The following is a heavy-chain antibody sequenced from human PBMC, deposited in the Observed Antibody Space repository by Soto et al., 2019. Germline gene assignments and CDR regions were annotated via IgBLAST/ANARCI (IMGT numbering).Heavy chain of an antibody. D-gene: IGHD3-9*01. CDR3: ARDREGRYLDPSWWFDP. CDR1: GYTFTSYG. CDR2: ISAYNGNT. V-gene: IGHV1-18*01. Sequence: ASVKVSCKASGYTFTSYGISWVRQAPGQGLEWMGWISAYNGNTNYAQKLQGRVTMTTDTSTSTAYMELRSLRSDDTAVYYCARDREGRYLDPSWWFDPWGQGTLVTVSS. J-gene: IGHJ5*02.